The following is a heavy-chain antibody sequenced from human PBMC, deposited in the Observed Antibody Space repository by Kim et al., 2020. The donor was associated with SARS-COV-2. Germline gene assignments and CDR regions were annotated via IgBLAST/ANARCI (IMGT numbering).Heavy chain of an antibody. J-gene: IGHJ6*02. CDR1: GYTFTSYD. V-gene: IGHV1-8*01. CDR2: MNPNSGNT. D-gene: IGHD3-9*01. CDR3: ARGGAYYDILTGYYYYYGMDV. Sequence: ASVKVSCKASGYTFTSYDINWVRQATGQGLEWMGWMNPNSGNTGYAQKFQGRVTMTRNTSISTAYMELSSLRSEDTAVYYCARGGAYYDILTGYYYYYGMDVWGQGTTVTVSS.